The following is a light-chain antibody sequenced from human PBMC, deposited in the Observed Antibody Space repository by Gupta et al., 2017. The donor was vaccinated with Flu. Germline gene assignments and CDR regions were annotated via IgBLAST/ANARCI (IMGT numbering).Light chain of an antibody. J-gene: IGLJ2*01. Sequence: QSVLTQPPSASGTPGQRVTISCSGSSSNIGSYTVHWYQQVPGTAPKLLIYSDHQRPSGVPDRFSGSKSGTSASLAISGLQAEDEADYYCATWDDSLSGLVGGGTKLTVL. CDR2: SDH. CDR1: SSNIGSYT. V-gene: IGLV1-44*01. CDR3: ATWDDSLSGL.